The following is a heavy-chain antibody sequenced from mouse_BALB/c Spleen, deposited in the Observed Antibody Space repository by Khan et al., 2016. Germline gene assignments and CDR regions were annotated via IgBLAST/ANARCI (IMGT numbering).Heavy chain of an antibody. D-gene: IGHD1-2*01. CDR1: GYTFTDYY. Sequence: QLQLVQSGTELPRPGASVKLSCKASGYTFTDYYLHWVKQRTGQGLEWIGEIFPGSGSTYYNEKFKGKASLTADTSSSTAYMQLSSLPSEDSAVYFCARSYYGYFAMDYWGHGASVTVSA. J-gene: IGHJ4*01. CDR3: ARSYYGYFAMDY. V-gene: IGHV1-77*01. CDR2: IFPGSGST.